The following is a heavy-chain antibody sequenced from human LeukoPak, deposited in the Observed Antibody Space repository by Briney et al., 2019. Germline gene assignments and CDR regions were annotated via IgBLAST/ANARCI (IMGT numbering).Heavy chain of an antibody. Sequence: GASVKVSCKVSGHSLNEISMYWVRQAPGKGLECMGVFDPEDGETIYAQRFKGRLTLTGDTSTDTVYMDLNSLRPEDTAVYYCATGATIPAGFDFWGQGTLVTVSS. D-gene: IGHD5-24*01. CDR1: GHSLNEIS. V-gene: IGHV1-24*01. CDR2: FDPEDGET. CDR3: ATGATIPAGFDF. J-gene: IGHJ4*02.